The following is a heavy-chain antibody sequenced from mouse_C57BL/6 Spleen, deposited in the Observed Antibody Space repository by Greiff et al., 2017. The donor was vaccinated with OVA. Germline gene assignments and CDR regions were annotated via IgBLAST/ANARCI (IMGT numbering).Heavy chain of an antibody. J-gene: IGHJ1*03. CDR2: IYPGNSDT. CDR1: GYTFTSYW. CDR3: TKAYDSNYERYFDV. V-gene: IGHV1-5*01. D-gene: IGHD2-5*01. Sequence: VQLQQSGTVLARPGASVKMSCKTSGYTFTSYWMHWVKQRPGQGLDWIGAIYPGNSDTSYNQKFKGKAKLTAVPSASTAYMELSSLTNEDSAVDYCTKAYDSNYERYFDVWGTGTTVTVSS.